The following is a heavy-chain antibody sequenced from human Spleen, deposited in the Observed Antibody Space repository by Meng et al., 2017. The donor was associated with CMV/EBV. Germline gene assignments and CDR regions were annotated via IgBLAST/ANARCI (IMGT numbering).Heavy chain of an antibody. CDR2: IYYSGST. D-gene: IGHD2-15*01. CDR3: ASRRSGMYYFDY. J-gene: IGHJ4*02. Sequence: CTVSGGSISSGGYYWSWIRQHPGKGLEWIGYIYYSGSTYYNPSLKSRVTISVDTSKNQFSLKLSSVTAADTAVYYCASRRSGMYYFDYWGQGTLVTVSS. V-gene: IGHV4-31*03. CDR1: GGSISSGGYY.